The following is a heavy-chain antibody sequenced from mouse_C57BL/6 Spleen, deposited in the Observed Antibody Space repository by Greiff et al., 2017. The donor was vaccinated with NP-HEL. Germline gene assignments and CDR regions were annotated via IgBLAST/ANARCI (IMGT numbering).Heavy chain of an antibody. CDR3: ARGEDYYGSSPHYYAMDY. Sequence: QVQLQQPGAELVMPGASVKLSCKASGYTFTSYWMHWVKQRPGQGLEWIGEIDPSDSYTNYNQKFKGKSTLTVDKSSSTAYMQLSSLTSEDSAVYYCARGEDYYGSSPHYYAMDYWGQGTSVTVSS. V-gene: IGHV1-69*01. J-gene: IGHJ4*01. CDR2: IDPSDSYT. CDR1: GYTFTSYW. D-gene: IGHD1-1*01.